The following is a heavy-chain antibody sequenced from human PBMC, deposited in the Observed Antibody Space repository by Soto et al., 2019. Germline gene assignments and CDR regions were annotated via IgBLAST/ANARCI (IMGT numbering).Heavy chain of an antibody. CDR2: INAGTGNT. J-gene: IGHJ5*02. V-gene: IGHV1-3*01. CDR1: GYTFTSYA. Sequence: ASVKVSCKASGYTFTSYAMHWVRQAPGQRLEWMGWINAGTGNTKYSQNFQGRVTVSRDTSATTAYMELSSLRSEDTAVYYCARCLIDSSGSGWFDPWGQGTLVTVSS. D-gene: IGHD3-22*01. CDR3: ARCLIDSSGSGWFDP.